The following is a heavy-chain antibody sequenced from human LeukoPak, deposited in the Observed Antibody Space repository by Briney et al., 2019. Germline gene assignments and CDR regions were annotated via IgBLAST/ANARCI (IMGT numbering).Heavy chain of an antibody. CDR2: INPSGGST. CDR1: GYTFTSYY. CDR3: ARDQGWPDSYDY. V-gene: IGHV1-46*01. Sequence: GASVKVSCKASGYTFTSYYMHWVRQAPGQGLEWMGIINPSGGSTSYAQKFQGRVTMTRDMSTSTVYMELSSLRSEDTAVYYCARDQGWPDSYDYWGQGTLVTVSS. J-gene: IGHJ4*02. D-gene: IGHD5-18*01.